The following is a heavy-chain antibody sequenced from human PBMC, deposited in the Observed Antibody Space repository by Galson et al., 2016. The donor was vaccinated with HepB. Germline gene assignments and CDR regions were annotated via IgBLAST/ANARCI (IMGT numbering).Heavy chain of an antibody. Sequence: SLRLSCAGSGFTFSSFSMHWVRQAPGKGLEGVAAISSDGSYDEYINSAKGRFTISRDNPKNTLSLQMNSLRAGDTAVYYCTRGRKPLSSFDFSIAYWGHGTLVTVSS. J-gene: IGHJ4*01. CDR2: ISSDGSYD. CDR1: GFTFSSFS. D-gene: IGHD3-3*02. V-gene: IGHV3-30*04. CDR3: TRGRKPLSSFDFSIAY.